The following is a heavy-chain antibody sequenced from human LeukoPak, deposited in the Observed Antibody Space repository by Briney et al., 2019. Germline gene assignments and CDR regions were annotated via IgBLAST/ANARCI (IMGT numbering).Heavy chain of an antibody. V-gene: IGHV3-15*01. CDR2: IKSKTDGGTI. Sequence: GGSLRLSCAASKFTFSNAWMSWVRQAPGKGLEWVGRIKSKTDGGTIDYTAPVKGRFTISRDDSKNTLYLQMNSLKTEDTAVYYCTTGPYGGYDSPFDYWGQGTLVTVSS. CDR3: TTGPYGGYDSPFDY. D-gene: IGHD5-12*01. J-gene: IGHJ4*02. CDR1: KFTFSNAW.